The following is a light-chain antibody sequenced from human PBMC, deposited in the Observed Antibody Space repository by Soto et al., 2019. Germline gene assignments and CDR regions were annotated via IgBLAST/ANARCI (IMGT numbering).Light chain of an antibody. CDR2: GAS. Sequence: IVLTQYPGTLSLSPGERATLSCRASQSVSSSYLAWYQQRPGQPPRLLIYGASIRAAGIPERFSGSGSGTDFTLTISRLEPEDFAMYYCQSGTFGPRTKVDIK. CDR1: QSVSSSY. J-gene: IGKJ3*01. V-gene: IGKV3-20*01. CDR3: QSGT.